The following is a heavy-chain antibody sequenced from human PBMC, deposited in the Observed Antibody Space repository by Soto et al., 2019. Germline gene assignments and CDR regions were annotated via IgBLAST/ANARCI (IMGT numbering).Heavy chain of an antibody. CDR1: GGSVSGSNNY. V-gene: IGHV4-39*02. CDR3: ARKDFWPHGPDL. Sequence: QLQLQESGPGLVKPSETLSLSCTFSGGSVSGSNNYWGWIRQPPGKGLEWIGSIHYSGTTYYKSTLRSRLTISVDRSKNRCSLRLTSVTAAATAVYFCARKDFWPHGPDLWGQGTLVTVSS. D-gene: IGHD3-3*01. CDR2: IHYSGTT. J-gene: IGHJ5*02.